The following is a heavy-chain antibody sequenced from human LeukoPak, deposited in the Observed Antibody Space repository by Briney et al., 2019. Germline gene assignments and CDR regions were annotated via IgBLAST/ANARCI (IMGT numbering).Heavy chain of an antibody. CDR3: TRDRNYYGSGLADY. D-gene: IGHD3-10*01. J-gene: IGHJ4*02. V-gene: IGHV3-49*03. CDR1: GFTFSSYA. CDR2: IRSKAYGGTT. Sequence: GGSLRLSCAASGFTFSSYAMSWFRQAPGKGLEWVGFIRSKAYGGTTEYAASVKGRFTISRDDSKSIAYLQMNSLKTEDTAVYYCTRDRNYYGSGLADYWGQGTLVTVSS.